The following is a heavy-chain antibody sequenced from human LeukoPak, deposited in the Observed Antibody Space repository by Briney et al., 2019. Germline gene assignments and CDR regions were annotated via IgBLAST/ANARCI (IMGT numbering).Heavy chain of an antibody. J-gene: IGHJ4*02. Sequence: GGSLRLSCAASGFTFSSYAMSWVRQAPGKGLEWVSAISGSGGSTYCADSVKGRFTISRDNSKNTLYLQMNSLRAEDTAVYYCARWYSSSWYYFDYWGQGTLVTVSS. CDR1: GFTFSSYA. CDR2: ISGSGGST. CDR3: ARWYSSSWYYFDY. V-gene: IGHV3-23*01. D-gene: IGHD6-13*01.